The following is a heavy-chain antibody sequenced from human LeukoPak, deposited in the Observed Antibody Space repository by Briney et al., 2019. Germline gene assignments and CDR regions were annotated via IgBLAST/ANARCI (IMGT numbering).Heavy chain of an antibody. CDR3: ARGVSLLGDPSFDY. J-gene: IGHJ4*02. D-gene: IGHD2-15*01. CDR2: ISGSGGST. V-gene: IGHV3-23*01. Sequence: PGGSLRLSCAASGFTFSSYAMSWVRQAPGKGLEWVSAISGSGGSTYYADSVKGRFTISRDNAKNSLYLQMNSLRDEDTAVYYCARGVSLLGDPSFDYWGQGTLVTVSS. CDR1: GFTFSSYA.